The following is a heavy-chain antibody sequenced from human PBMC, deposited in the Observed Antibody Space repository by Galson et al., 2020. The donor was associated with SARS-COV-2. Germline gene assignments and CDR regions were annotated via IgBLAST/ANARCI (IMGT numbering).Heavy chain of an antibody. CDR2: ISGGGITT. V-gene: IGHV3-23*01. Sequence: GGSLRLSCSASGFIFSSYAMSWVRQSPGKGLEWVSSISGGGITTYYADSVKGRFTISRDNSENILYLQMNSLRVEDTAVYYCGKDQRLWGQGTLVTVSS. CDR3: GKDQRL. J-gene: IGHJ4*02. D-gene: IGHD2-21*02. CDR1: GFIFSSYA.